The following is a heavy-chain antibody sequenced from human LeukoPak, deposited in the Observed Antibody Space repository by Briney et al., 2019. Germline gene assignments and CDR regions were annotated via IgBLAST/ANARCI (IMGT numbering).Heavy chain of an antibody. CDR3: AKKAQYNGNYPLDY. CDR1: GFTFTSYS. CDR2: TSDRGDYT. D-gene: IGHD1-26*01. Sequence: PGGSLRLSCAASGFTFTSYSMSWVRQAPGKGLEWVSGTSDRGDYTYYADSVKDRFTISRDNSKNTLYLQMNSLRAEDTALYFCAKKAQYNGNYPLDYWGQGTLVTVSS. V-gene: IGHV3-23*01. J-gene: IGHJ4*02.